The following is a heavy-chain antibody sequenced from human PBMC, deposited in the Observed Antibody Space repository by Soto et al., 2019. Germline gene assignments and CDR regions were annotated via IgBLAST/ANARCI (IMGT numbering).Heavy chain of an antibody. D-gene: IGHD3-22*01. CDR3: ASEHDSSGYYSGSPFDY. CDR1: GGTFSSYA. Sequence: SVKVSCKASGGTFSSYAISCVRQAPGQGLEWMGGIIPIFGTANYAQKFQGRVTITADESTSTAYMELSSLRSEDTAVYYCASEHDSSGYYSGSPFDYWGQGTLVTVSS. CDR2: IIPIFGTA. V-gene: IGHV1-69*13. J-gene: IGHJ4*02.